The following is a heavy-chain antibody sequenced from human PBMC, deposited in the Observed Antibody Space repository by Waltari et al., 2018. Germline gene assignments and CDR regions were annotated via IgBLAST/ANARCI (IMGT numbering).Heavy chain of an antibody. CDR1: GFTFGTYT. CDR3: ARVNSGTPNWFDP. J-gene: IGHJ5*02. D-gene: IGHD1-26*01. Sequence: EVQLVESGGGLVKPGGSLRLSCAASGFTFGTYTMSWVRQAPGKRPEWVSSISSAGSYKYYADSMKGRFTISRDNARNSVYLQMNSLRVDDTAVYYCARVNSGTPNWFDPWGQGTQVTVSS. V-gene: IGHV3-21*02. CDR2: ISSAGSYK.